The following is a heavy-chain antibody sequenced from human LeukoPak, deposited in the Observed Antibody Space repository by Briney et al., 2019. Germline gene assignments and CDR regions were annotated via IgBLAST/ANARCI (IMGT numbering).Heavy chain of an antibody. CDR3: ARDLPTTVYPGGRSDP. CDR2: IIPIFGTA. V-gene: IGHV1-69*01. D-gene: IGHD4-17*01. Sequence: SVKDSCKASGGTFSSYAISWVRQAPGQGLEWMGGIIPIFGTANYAQKFQGRVTITADESTSTAYMELSSLTSEDTAVYYCARDLPTTVYPGGRSDPWGQGTLVTVSS. CDR1: GGTFSSYA. J-gene: IGHJ5*02.